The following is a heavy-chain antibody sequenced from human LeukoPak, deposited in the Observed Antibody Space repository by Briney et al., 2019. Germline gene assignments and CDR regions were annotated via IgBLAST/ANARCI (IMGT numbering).Heavy chain of an antibody. V-gene: IGHV4-4*07. CDR1: GGSISSSY. D-gene: IGHD4-23*01. Sequence: SKTLSLTCTVSGGSISSSYCNWIRQPAGKGLEWIGRIFTTGSTTYNPSLKSRLTMSVDTTKNQFSLKLNSVTAADTAVYYCARQASGGGRVPFDYWGQGTLVAVSS. CDR3: ARQASGGGRVPFDY. CDR2: IFTTGST. J-gene: IGHJ4*02.